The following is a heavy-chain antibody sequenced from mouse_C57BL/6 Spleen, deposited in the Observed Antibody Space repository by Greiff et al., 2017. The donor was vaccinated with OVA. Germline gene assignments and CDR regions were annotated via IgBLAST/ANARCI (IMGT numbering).Heavy chain of an antibody. CDR3: ARYKGQANWYYFDY. Sequence: EVMLVESGGGLVQPGGSLSLSCAASGFTFTDYYMSWVRQPPGKALEWLGFIRNKANGYTTEYSASVKGRFTISRDNSQSILYLQMNALRAEDSATYYCARYKGQANWYYFDYWGQGTTLTVSS. CDR2: IRNKANGYTT. D-gene: IGHD4-1*01. J-gene: IGHJ2*01. CDR1: GFTFTDYY. V-gene: IGHV7-3*01.